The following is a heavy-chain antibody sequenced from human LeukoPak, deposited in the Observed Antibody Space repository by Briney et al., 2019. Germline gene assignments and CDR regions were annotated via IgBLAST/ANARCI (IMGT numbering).Heavy chain of an antibody. Sequence: SETLSLTCTVSGGSISSFYWSWIRQPAGKGLEWIGRIYTSGSTNYNPSLKSRVTISVDTSKNQFSLKLSSVTAADTAVYYCARLKAVLRYFDWLYSPFDYWGQGTLVTVSS. CDR1: GGSISSFY. J-gene: IGHJ4*02. CDR3: ARLKAVLRYFDWLYSPFDY. D-gene: IGHD3-9*01. CDR2: IYTSGST. V-gene: IGHV4-4*07.